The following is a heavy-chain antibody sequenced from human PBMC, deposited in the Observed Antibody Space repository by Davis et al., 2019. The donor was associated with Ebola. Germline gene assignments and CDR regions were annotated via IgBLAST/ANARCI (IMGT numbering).Heavy chain of an antibody. D-gene: IGHD3-16*01. CDR1: GGSVSSGSYY. Sequence: MPSETLSLTCTVSGGSVSSGSYYWSWIRQPPGKGLEWIGYIYYSGSTNYNPSLKSRVTISVDTSKNQFSLKLSSVTAADTAVYYCARLKSLGGYYYYYGMDVWGQGTTVTVSS. CDR2: IYYSGST. V-gene: IGHV4-61*01. J-gene: IGHJ6*02. CDR3: ARLKSLGGYYYYYGMDV.